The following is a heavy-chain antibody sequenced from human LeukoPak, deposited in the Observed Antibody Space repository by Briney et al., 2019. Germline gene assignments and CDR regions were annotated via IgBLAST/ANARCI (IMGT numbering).Heavy chain of an antibody. Sequence: SQTLSLTCTVSGGSISSGGYYWNWIRQPPGKGLEWIGYIYYSGSTNYNPSLKSRVTLSVDTSKNQFSLKLSSVTAADTAVYYCARAFQGARGVIGSLAFDIWGQGTMVTVSS. D-gene: IGHD3-10*01. CDR3: ARAFQGARGVIGSLAFDI. CDR1: GGSISSGGYY. V-gene: IGHV4-61*08. CDR2: IYYSGST. J-gene: IGHJ3*02.